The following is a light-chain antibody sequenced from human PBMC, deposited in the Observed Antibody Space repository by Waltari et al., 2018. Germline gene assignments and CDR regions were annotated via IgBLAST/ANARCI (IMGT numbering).Light chain of an antibody. V-gene: IGKV3-11*01. CDR3: QQRRNWPLT. Sequence: EIVLTQSPAILSFSPGERVTLPCRASLSVGTYLAWYQQRTGQSPILFIYDASYRATGIPDRFSGSGSWTDFTLTISSLQPEDFAVYYCQQRRNWPLTFGGGTRVQI. CDR1: LSVGTY. CDR2: DAS. J-gene: IGKJ4*01.